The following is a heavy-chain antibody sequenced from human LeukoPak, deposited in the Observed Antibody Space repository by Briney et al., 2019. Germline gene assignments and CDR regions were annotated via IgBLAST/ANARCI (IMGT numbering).Heavy chain of an antibody. D-gene: IGHD2-2*02. Sequence: GASVKVSCKSSGYTFTRYYMHWVRQAPGQGLEWMGWINPNSGGTNYAQKFQGRVTMTRDTSISTAYMELSRLRSDDTAVYYCARGYCSSTSCYTDLYYFDYWGQGTLVTVSS. V-gene: IGHV1-2*02. CDR1: GYTFTRYY. J-gene: IGHJ4*02. CDR3: ARGYCSSTSCYTDLYYFDY. CDR2: INPNSGGT.